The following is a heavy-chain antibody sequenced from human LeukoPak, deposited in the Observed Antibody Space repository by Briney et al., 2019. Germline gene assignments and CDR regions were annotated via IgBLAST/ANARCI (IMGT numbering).Heavy chain of an antibody. Sequence: GGSLRLSCAASGFTFSSYSMNWVRQAPGKGLEWVSSISSSSSYIYYADSVKGRFTISRDNAKNSLYLQMNSLRAEDTAVYYCARVLGERHYYYYMDVWGKGTTVTVSS. CDR3: ARVLGERHYYYYMDV. V-gene: IGHV3-21*01. J-gene: IGHJ6*03. CDR1: GFTFSSYS. CDR2: ISSSSSYI. D-gene: IGHD1-1*01.